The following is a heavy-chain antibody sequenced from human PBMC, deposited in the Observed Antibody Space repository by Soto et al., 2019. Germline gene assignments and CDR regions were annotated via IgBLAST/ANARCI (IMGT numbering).Heavy chain of an antibody. Sequence: LRLSCVASGFTFSRYGMNWLRQAPGKGLEWVASISSSTSYVYYADSVKCRFSTSRDNAKNILYLEMYALRTEDTAVYYCARDPSEGRVGNWFESWGQGTLVTVSS. CDR3: ARDPSEGRVGNWFES. D-gene: IGHD2-2*01. CDR2: ISSSTSYV. J-gene: IGHJ5*01. V-gene: IGHV3-21*06. CDR1: GFTFSRYG.